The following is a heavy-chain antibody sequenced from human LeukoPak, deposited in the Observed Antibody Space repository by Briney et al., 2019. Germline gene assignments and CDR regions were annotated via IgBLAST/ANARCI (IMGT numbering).Heavy chain of an antibody. D-gene: IGHD3-10*01. Sequence: GGSLRLSCAASGFTFSSYGMSWVRQAPGKGLEWVSVIYSGGSTYYADSVKGRFTISRDNSKNTLYLQMNSLRAEDTAVYYCARHGSFITMVRGVITYYYYMDVWGKGTTVTISS. CDR3: ARHGSFITMVRGVITYYYYMDV. CDR1: GFTFSSYG. V-gene: IGHV3-66*04. CDR2: IYSGGST. J-gene: IGHJ6*03.